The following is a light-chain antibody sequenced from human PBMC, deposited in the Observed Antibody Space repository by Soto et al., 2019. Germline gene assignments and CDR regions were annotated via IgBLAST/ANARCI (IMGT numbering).Light chain of an antibody. J-gene: IGKJ5*01. Sequence: DIQMTQSPSSLSASLGDRVTITCRASQNIDNYLNWYQLKPGKAPKLLIYATSTLQSGVPSRFSGSGSGTEFTLTISSLQPDDFATYYCQQSYSTPITFGQGTRLEIK. V-gene: IGKV1-39*01. CDR3: QQSYSTPIT. CDR2: ATS. CDR1: QNIDNY.